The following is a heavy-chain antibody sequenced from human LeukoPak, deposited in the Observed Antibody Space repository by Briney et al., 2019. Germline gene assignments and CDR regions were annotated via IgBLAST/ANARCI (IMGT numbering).Heavy chain of an antibody. CDR3: TTETLLWFGELGY. J-gene: IGHJ4*02. CDR2: IKSKTDGGTT. D-gene: IGHD3-10*01. CDR1: GFTFSNAW. V-gene: IGHV3-15*01. Sequence: GGSLRLSCAASGFTFSNAWMSWVRQAPGKGLEWVGRIKSKTDGGTTDYAAPVKGRFTISRDDSKNTLYQQMNSLKTEDTAVYYCTTETLLWFGELGYWGQGTLVTASS.